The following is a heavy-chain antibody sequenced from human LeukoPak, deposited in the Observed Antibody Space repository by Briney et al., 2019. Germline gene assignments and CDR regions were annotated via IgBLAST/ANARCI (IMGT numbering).Heavy chain of an antibody. CDR2: IRYDGSNK. CDR3: AKDLLSAGEMARDGFDP. CDR1: GFTFSSYG. D-gene: IGHD5-24*01. V-gene: IGHV3-30*02. J-gene: IGHJ5*02. Sequence: GGSLRLSCAASGFTFSSYGMHWVRQAPGKGLEWVAFIRYDGSNKYYADSVKGRFTISRDNSKNTLYLQMNSLRAEDTAVYYCAKDLLSAGEMARDGFDPWGQGTLVTVSS.